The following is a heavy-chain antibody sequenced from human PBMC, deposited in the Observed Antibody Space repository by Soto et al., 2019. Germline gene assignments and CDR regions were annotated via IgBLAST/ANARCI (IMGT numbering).Heavy chain of an antibody. V-gene: IGHV3-48*01. CDR3: ARHPERIAQIGWFDP. D-gene: IGHD6-13*01. J-gene: IGHJ5*02. Sequence: GSLRLSCAASGLTFSSYSMNWVRQAPGKGLEWVSYISSISSTIHYADSVKGRFTISRDNAKNSLYLQMNSLRAEDTAVYYCARHPERIAQIGWFDPWGQGTLVTVSS. CDR1: GLTFSSYS. CDR2: ISSISSTI.